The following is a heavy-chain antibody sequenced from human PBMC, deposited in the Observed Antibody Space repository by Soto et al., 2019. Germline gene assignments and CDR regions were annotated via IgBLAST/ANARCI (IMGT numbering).Heavy chain of an antibody. CDR3: AKARSSSGFDY. Sequence: WWSLRLSCSASVFTFSSYGMHWFRQAPGKGLEWVAVISYDGSNKYYADSVKGRFTISRDNSKNTLYLQMNSLRAEDTAVYYCAKARSSSGFDYWGQGTLVTVSS. D-gene: IGHD6-6*01. J-gene: IGHJ4*02. CDR2: ISYDGSNK. V-gene: IGHV3-30*18. CDR1: VFTFSSYG.